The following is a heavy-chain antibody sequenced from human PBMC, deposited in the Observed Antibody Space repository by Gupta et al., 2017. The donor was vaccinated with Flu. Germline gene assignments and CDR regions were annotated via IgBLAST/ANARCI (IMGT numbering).Heavy chain of an antibody. J-gene: IGHJ6*03. CDR3: TTSVGINMVRGIMDV. CDR1: GFTFNVYG. V-gene: IGHV3-21*01. Sequence: EVQLVESGGGLVKPGGSLTLSCAASGFTFNVYGLNWVRQAQGKGLEWVSSISRSSDNIYYGDSVKGRFTISRDNAKNSLYLQMSSLRAEDTAVYYCTTSVGINMVRGIMDVWGKGTTVTVSS. CDR2: ISRSSDNI. D-gene: IGHD3-10*01.